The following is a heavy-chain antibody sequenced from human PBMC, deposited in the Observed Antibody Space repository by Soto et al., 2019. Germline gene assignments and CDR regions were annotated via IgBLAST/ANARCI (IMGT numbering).Heavy chain of an antibody. J-gene: IGHJ4*02. Sequence: PSETLSLTCTVSGGSISSSSYYWGWIRQPPGKGLEWIGSIYYSGSTYYNPSLKSRVTISVDTSKNQFSLKLSSVTAADTAVYYCARQMSGYVLYPFDYWGQGTLVTVSS. CDR2: IYYSGST. D-gene: IGHD5-12*01. V-gene: IGHV4-39*01. CDR1: GGSISSSSYY. CDR3: ARQMSGYVLYPFDY.